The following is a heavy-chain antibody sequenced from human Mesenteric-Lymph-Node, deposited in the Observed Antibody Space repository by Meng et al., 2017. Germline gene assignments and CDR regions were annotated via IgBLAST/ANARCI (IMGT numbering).Heavy chain of an antibody. Sequence: QFQLPHSGPRLLKPPKTLSLTCTVSGGSISSGDYYWSWIRQPPGKGLEWIGYIYYSGSTYYNPSLKSRVTISVDTSKNQFSLKLSSVTAADTAVYYCARGPTTYFDYWGQGTLVTVSS. J-gene: IGHJ4*02. CDR3: ARGPTTYFDY. V-gene: IGHV4-30-4*01. D-gene: IGHD4-17*01. CDR1: GGSISSGDYY. CDR2: IYYSGST.